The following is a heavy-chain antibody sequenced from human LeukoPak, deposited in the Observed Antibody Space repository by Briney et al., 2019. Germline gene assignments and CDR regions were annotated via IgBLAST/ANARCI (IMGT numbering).Heavy chain of an antibody. CDR1: GDIFSTYY. J-gene: IGHJ2*01. V-gene: IGHV1-46*01. Sequence: VASVKVSCKASGDIFSTYYIQWVRQAPGQGLEWMGMINPQGGTTSYAQKFQDRVTMTRDTSTSTVYMQLSSLRSEDTAVYYCARGGVRDTSGWPNWYFDLWGRGTLVTVSS. CDR3: ARGGVRDTSGWPNWYFDL. D-gene: IGHD3-22*01. CDR2: INPQGGTT.